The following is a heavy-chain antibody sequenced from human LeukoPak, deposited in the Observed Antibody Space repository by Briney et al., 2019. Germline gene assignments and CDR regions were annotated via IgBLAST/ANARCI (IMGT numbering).Heavy chain of an antibody. CDR1: GYTFSSYG. J-gene: IGHJ4*02. CDR2: INAYNGNT. Sequence: ASVKVSCKASGYTFSSYGFSWVRQAPGQGLEWMGWINAYNGNTNYAQNLQGRVTMTTDTSTSTAYMELRSLRSDDTAVYYCARRQGTTLNFDYWGQGALVTVSS. CDR3: ARRQGTTLNFDY. V-gene: IGHV1-18*01. D-gene: IGHD1-1*01.